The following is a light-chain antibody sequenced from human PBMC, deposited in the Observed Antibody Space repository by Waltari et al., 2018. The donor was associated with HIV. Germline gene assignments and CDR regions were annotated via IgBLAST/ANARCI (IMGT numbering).Light chain of an antibody. CDR3: QSHDNKIFYV. V-gene: IGLV6-57*01. J-gene: IGLJ1*01. Sequence: NFILTQPHSVSESPRKTVTISCPRSSGNIASSYVQWSQQRPGSSPTTVIYANNQRPSGVPDRFSGSIDSSSNSASLTISGLRTEDEADYYCQSHDNKIFYVFGGGTYVTVL. CDR1: SGNIASSY. CDR2: ANN.